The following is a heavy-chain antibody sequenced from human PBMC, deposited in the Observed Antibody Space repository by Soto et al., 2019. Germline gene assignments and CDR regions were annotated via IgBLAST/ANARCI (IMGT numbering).Heavy chain of an antibody. V-gene: IGHV3-43*01. J-gene: IGHJ4*02. D-gene: IGHD6-19*01. CDR1: GFTFDDYT. CDR2: ISWDGGST. CDR3: ANIGLGPFDY. Sequence: PGGSLRLSCAASGFTFDDYTMHWVRQAPGKGLEWVSLISWDGGSTYYADSVEGRFTISRDNSKNSLYLQMNSLRTEDTALYYCANIGLGPFDYWGQGTLVTVSS.